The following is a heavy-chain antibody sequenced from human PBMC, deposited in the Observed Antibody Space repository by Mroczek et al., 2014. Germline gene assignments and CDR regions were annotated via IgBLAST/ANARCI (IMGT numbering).Heavy chain of an antibody. J-gene: IGHJ6*03. CDR1: GGSISGYY. CDR2: IHYSGST. Sequence: QVQLQESGPGLVEPSETLSLTCTVSGGSISGYYWSWIRQPPGKGLEWIGYIHYSGSTNYNSSLKSRVTISVDTSKSQFSLKLNSVTAADTAVYYCARSALSVVYRPTVTTYYYYMDVWAKGTTVTISS. D-gene: IGHD4-11*01. V-gene: IGHV4-59*01. CDR3: ARSALSVVYRPTVTTYYYYMDV.